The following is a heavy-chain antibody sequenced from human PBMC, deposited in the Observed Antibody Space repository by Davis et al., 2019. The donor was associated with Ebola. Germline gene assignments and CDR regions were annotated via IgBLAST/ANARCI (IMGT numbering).Heavy chain of an antibody. D-gene: IGHD3-16*01. V-gene: IGHV4-59*01. CDR1: GGSISSYY. Sequence: MPSETLSLTCTVSGGSISSYYWSWIRQPPGKGLEWIGYIYYSGSTNYNPSPKSRVTISVDTSKNQFSLKLSSVTAADTAVYYCAGEGGRGWFDPWGQGTLVTVSS. CDR2: IYYSGST. CDR3: AGEGGRGWFDP. J-gene: IGHJ5*02.